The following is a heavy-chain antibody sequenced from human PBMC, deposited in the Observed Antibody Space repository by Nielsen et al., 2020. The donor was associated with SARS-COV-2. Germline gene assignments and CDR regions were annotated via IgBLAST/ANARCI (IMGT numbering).Heavy chain of an antibody. V-gene: IGHV4-59*08. D-gene: IGHD1-20*01. CDR2: IYYSGST. J-gene: IGHJ4*02. CDR1: GGSISSYY. Sequence: SETLSLTCTVSGGSISSYYWSWIRQPPGKGLEWIGYIYYSGSTNYNPSLKSRVTISVDTSKNQFSLKLSSVTAADTAVYYCARHLITGTIDYWGQGTLVTVSS. CDR3: ARHLITGTIDY.